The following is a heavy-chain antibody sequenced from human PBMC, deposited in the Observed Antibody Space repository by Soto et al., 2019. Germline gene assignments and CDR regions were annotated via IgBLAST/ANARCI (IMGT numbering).Heavy chain of an antibody. Sequence: SETMSLICPVFGGSISSGGHSGSWIRRPPGKGLEWIGYTYHSGSTYYNAALKSRVTISVDRSKHHFPLKLSYVTASDTAVYYCARDRGYGDPDFDCWGQGTLVTVSS. CDR1: GGSISSGGHS. D-gene: IGHD4-17*01. CDR3: ARDRGYGDPDFDC. CDR2: TYHSGST. J-gene: IGHJ4*02. V-gene: IGHV4-30-2*01.